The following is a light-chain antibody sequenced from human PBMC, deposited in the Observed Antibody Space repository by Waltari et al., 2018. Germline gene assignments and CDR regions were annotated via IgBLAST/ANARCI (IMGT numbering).Light chain of an antibody. CDR2: GNS. CDR3: QSYDSSLSGSV. J-gene: IGLJ2*01. V-gene: IGLV1-40*01. Sequence: QSVLPHPPSLSRSPRQVVTISSPGCSSTRRARYYLHWYQQLPGKAPKLLIYGNSNRPSGVPDRFSGSKSGTSASLAITGLQAEDEADYYCQSYDSSLSGSVFGGGTKLTVL. CDR1: SSTRRARYY.